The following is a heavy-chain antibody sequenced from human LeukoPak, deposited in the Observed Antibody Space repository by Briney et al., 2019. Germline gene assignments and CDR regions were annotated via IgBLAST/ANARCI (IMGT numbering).Heavy chain of an antibody. CDR1: GFIFSNYA. V-gene: IGHV3-23*01. Sequence: GGSLSLSCAASGFIFSNYAMSWVRQAPGKGPEWVSLIRGSGDDTNYAESVRGRFTISRDNSKNTLYLLMKSLRVEDTAVYYCAKGSHSSANYLLDSSGQGTLVTVSS. CDR3: AKGSHSSANYLLDS. J-gene: IGHJ4*02. CDR2: IRGSGDDT. D-gene: IGHD2-2*01.